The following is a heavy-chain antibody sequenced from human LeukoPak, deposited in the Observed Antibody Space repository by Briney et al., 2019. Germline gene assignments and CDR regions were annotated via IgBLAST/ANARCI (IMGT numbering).Heavy chain of an antibody. J-gene: IGHJ6*03. D-gene: IGHD3-10*01. Sequence: PSETLSLTCAVYGVSFSGYYWSWIGQPPGKGRKGFGEINHGGSTNSNPSLKSLVTISVDTSKNQFSLKLSSATAADTAVYYCARGSGYYYYYMDVWGKGTTVTVSS. CDR2: INHGGST. V-gene: IGHV4-34*01. CDR1: GVSFSGYY. CDR3: ARGSGYYYYYMDV.